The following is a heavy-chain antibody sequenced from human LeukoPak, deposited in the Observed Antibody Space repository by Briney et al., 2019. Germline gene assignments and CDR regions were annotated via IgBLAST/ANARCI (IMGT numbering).Heavy chain of an antibody. Sequence: PGRSLRLSCAASGFTLSSYGMHWVREAPGKGLEWVAVISYDGSNKYYADSVKGRFTISRDNSKNTLYLQMNSLRAEDTAVYYCAKDRYLAASGTVDYWGQGTLVTVSS. CDR3: AKDRYLAASGTVDY. CDR1: GFTLSSYG. J-gene: IGHJ4*02. V-gene: IGHV3-30*18. CDR2: ISYDGSNK. D-gene: IGHD6-13*01.